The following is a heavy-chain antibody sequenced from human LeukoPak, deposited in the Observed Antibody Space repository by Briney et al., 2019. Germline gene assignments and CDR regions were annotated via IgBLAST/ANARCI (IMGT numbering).Heavy chain of an antibody. CDR2: IYSSGSA. D-gene: IGHD3-3*01. V-gene: IGHV4-39*01. J-gene: IGHJ4*02. CDR3: QSRYLEWLLEY. CDR1: GGSINSNNYY. Sequence: SETLSLTCTVSGGSINSNNYYWGWIRQPPGKGLEWIGSIYSSGSAYYNPSLKSRVTISVDTSKNQFSLRLGSVTAADTAVYYCQSRYLEWLLEYWGQGTLVTVSS.